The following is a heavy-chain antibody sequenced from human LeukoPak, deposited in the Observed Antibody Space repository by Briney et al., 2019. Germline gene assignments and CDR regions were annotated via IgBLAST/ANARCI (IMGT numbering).Heavy chain of an antibody. D-gene: IGHD3-22*01. Sequence: GGSLRLSCAASGFTFSSYARSWVRQAPGKGLEWVSAISGSGGNTYYADSVKGRFTISRDNSKNTLYLQMNSLRAEDTAVYYCAKGGMIVVVLNWFDPWGQGTLVTVSS. V-gene: IGHV3-23*01. CDR3: AKGGMIVVVLNWFDP. CDR2: ISGSGGNT. J-gene: IGHJ5*02. CDR1: GFTFSSYA.